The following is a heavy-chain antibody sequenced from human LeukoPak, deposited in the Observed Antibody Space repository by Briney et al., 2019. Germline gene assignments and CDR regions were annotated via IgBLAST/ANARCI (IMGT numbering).Heavy chain of an antibody. CDR2: ISGSGGST. J-gene: IGHJ4*02. V-gene: IGHV3-23*01. D-gene: IGHD3-10*01. CDR1: GFTFDDYA. Sequence: GRSLRLSCAASGFTFDDYAMHWVRQAPGKGLEWVSAISGSGGSTYYADSVKGRFTISRDNSKNSLYLQMNSLRAEDTAVYYCARDPGDYWGQGTLVTVSS. CDR3: ARDPGDY.